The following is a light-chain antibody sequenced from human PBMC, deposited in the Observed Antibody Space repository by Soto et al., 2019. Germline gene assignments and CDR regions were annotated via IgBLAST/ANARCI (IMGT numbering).Light chain of an antibody. CDR2: AAS. J-gene: IGKJ4*01. CDR3: QQSYSNSH. V-gene: IGKV1-39*01. CDR1: QSISSY. Sequence: DIQMTQSPSSLSASVGDRVTITCRASQSISSYLNWYQQKPGKAPKVLIYAASSLQCGVPSRFSGSGSETDFTLTISSLQPEDFATYYCQQSYSNSHFGGGTKVEIK.